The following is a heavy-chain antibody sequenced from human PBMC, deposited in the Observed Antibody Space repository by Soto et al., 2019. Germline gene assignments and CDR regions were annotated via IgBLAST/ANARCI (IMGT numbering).Heavy chain of an antibody. J-gene: IGHJ6*02. Sequence: EMQLVESGGDLVKPGGSLRLSCTASGFTFINYCMNWVRQPPGKGLEWVSRICGSDNIHYGDSVKGRFTISRDNAKNSLFLQMHSLRANDTAMYYCARDMWGQGIYVWGQGTTVTVSS. CDR3: ARDMWGQGIYV. CDR1: GFTFINYC. D-gene: IGHD1-26*01. V-gene: IGHV3-21*01. CDR2: ICGSDNI.